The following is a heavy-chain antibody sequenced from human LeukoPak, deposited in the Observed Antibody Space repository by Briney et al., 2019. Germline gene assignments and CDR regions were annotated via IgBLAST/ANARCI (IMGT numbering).Heavy chain of an antibody. D-gene: IGHD3-10*01. CDR2: ISSNGGST. CDR3: ARSPGEVVNPEYAFDI. CDR1: GFTFSSYA. V-gene: IGHV3-64*01. J-gene: IGHJ3*02. Sequence: GGSLRLSCAASGFTFSSYAMHWVRQAPGKGLEYVSAISSNGGSTYYANSVKGRFTISRDDSKNTLYLQMGSLRAEDMAVYYCARSPGEVVNPEYAFDIWGQGTMVTVSS.